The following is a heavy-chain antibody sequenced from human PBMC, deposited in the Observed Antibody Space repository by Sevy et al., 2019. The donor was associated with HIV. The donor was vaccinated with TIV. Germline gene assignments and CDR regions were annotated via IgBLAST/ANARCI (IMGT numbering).Heavy chain of an antibody. CDR3: ATSPDYYDSSRDAFDI. V-gene: IGHV1-24*01. CDR2: YDPADGET. Sequence: ASVKVSCKVSGYSVSDLSMHWVRQAPGKGLEWMGGYDPADGETIYAQKFQGRVTMTEDTSTDTAYMELSSLRSEDTAVYYCATSPDYYDSSRDAFDIWGQGTMVTVSS. J-gene: IGHJ3*02. D-gene: IGHD3-22*01. CDR1: GYSVSDLS.